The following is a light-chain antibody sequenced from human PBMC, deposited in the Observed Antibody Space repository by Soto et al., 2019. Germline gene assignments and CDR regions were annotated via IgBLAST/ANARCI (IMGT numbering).Light chain of an antibody. CDR3: QQRSDWVT. Sequence: EIVLTQSPATLSLSPGEGANLSCRAGRSVSSSVAWYQQKPGQAPRLLIYDASNRATGIPVRFSGSGSGTDFTLTISSLEPEDFAVYYCQQRSDWVTFGGGTKVEL. CDR2: DAS. J-gene: IGKJ4*01. CDR1: RSVSSS. V-gene: IGKV3-11*01.